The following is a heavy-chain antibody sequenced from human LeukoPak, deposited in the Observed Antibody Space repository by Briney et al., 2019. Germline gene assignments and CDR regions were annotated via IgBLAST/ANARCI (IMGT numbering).Heavy chain of an antibody. CDR1: GGSITSGRYY. V-gene: IGHV4-61*02. D-gene: IGHD6-19*01. CDR2: IYTSGST. Sequence: SETLSLTCTVSGGSITSGRYYWRWSRQPAGKGLEWIGRIYTSGSTNYNPSLKSRVTISVDTSKNQFSLKLSSVTAADTAVYYCARMSGVVVAGASWFDPWGQGTLVTVSS. CDR3: ARMSGVVVAGASWFDP. J-gene: IGHJ5*02.